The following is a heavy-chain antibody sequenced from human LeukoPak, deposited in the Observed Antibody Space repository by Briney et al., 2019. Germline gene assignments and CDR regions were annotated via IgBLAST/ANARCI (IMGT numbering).Heavy chain of an antibody. Sequence: SETLSLTCTVNGGSFSDFYWGWIRQAPGKGLEWIGEINHRGITNYAPSLESRVTISVDTSKSQFSLNVTSVTAADTAVYFCARGLTYYYDSTSYAFDSWGQGALVTVSS. CDR1: GGSFSDFY. CDR3: ARGLTYYYDSTSYAFDS. D-gene: IGHD3-22*01. V-gene: IGHV4-34*01. CDR2: INHRGIT. J-gene: IGHJ4*02.